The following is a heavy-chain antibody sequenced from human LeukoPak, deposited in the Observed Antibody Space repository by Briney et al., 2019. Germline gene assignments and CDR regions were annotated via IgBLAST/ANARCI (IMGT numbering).Heavy chain of an antibody. CDR2: IYYSGTT. J-gene: IGHJ3*02. D-gene: IGHD5-18*01. CDR1: GGSISSYY. Sequence: PSETLSLTCTVSGGSISSYYWSWLRQPPGKGLEWVGYIYYSGTTNYNPSLKSRVTISVDTSKNQFSLKLSSVTAADTAVYYCARRGTAMVSDAFDIWGQGTMVTVSS. V-gene: IGHV4-59*08. CDR3: ARRGTAMVSDAFDI.